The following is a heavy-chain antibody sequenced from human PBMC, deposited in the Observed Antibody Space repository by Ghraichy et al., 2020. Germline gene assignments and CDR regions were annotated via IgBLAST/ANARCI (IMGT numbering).Heavy chain of an antibody. J-gene: IGHJ4*02. CDR3: AAVSLVEGYFDY. CDR1: GFTFTSSA. CDR2: IVVGSGNT. V-gene: IGHV1-58*01. D-gene: IGHD1-26*01. Sequence: SVKVSCKASGFTFTSSAVQWVRQACGQRLEWIGWIVVGSGNTNYAQKFQERVTITRDMSTSTAYMELSSLRSEDTAVYYCAAVSLVEGYFDYWGQGTLVTVSS.